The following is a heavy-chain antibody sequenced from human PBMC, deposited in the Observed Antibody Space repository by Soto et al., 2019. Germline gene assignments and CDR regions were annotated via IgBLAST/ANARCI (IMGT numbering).Heavy chain of an antibody. CDR3: AQGQDIVLVPAAMPLAV. D-gene: IGHD2-2*01. Sequence: PGGSLRLSCAASGFTFSSYAMSWVRQAPGKGLEWVSAISGSGGSTYYADSVKGRFTISRDNSKNTLYLQMNSLRAEDTAVYYCAQGQDIVLVPAAMPLAVWGQGTTVTVSS. CDR2: ISGSGGST. J-gene: IGHJ6*02. V-gene: IGHV3-23*01. CDR1: GFTFSSYA.